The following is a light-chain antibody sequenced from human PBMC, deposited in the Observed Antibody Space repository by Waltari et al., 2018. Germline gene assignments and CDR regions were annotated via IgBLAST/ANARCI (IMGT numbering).Light chain of an antibody. V-gene: IGKV3-15*01. J-gene: IGKJ1*01. Sequence: ILMTQTPATLTTSPGARVTLSCRSNRPVSSNVSCYQLGPGQAPRLLIYGASTRATGVPARFSGSWSRTEFTLTIGILQSEDFTVYRCQQYNNLPTFGQGTKVEI. CDR3: QQYNNLPT. CDR2: GAS. CDR1: RPVSSN.